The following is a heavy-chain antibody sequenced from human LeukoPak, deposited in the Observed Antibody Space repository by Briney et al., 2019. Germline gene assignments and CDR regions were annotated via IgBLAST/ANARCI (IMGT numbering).Heavy chain of an antibody. V-gene: IGHV3-21*01. D-gene: IGHD1-26*01. J-gene: IGHJ6*03. CDR3: ARDPYSGSYGNYYYYFMDV. CDR1: GFTFSSYE. CDR2: ITSGSSYI. Sequence: GGSLRLSCAASGFTFSSYEMNWARQAPGKGLEWVSSITSGSSYIYYADSVKGRFTISRDNAKNSLYLQMNSLRAEDTAVYYCARDPYSGSYGNYYYYFMDVWGKGTTVTISS.